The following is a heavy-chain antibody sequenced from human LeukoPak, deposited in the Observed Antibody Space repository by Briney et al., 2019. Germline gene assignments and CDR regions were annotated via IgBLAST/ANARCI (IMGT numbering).Heavy chain of an antibody. J-gene: IGHJ4*02. CDR3: ARGRSSLNGSYPLFDY. CDR1: GGSFSGYY. D-gene: IGHD1-26*01. V-gene: IGHV4-34*01. Sequence: SETLSLTCAVYGGSFSGYYWSWIRQPPGKGLEWIGEINHSGSTNYNPSLKSRVTISVDTSKNQFSLELSSVTAADTAVYYCARGRSSLNGSYPLFDYWGQGTLVTVSS. CDR2: INHSGST.